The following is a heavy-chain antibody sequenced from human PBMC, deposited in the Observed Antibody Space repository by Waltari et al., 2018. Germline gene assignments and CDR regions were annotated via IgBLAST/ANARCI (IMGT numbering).Heavy chain of an antibody. Sequence: EVQLVQSGAEVKKPGESLKISCKGSGYSFTNYWSGWVRQLPGKGLEWRGIISPSAPDIRYSPSFQGQVTMSADKTITTAYLQWSSLTASDTAMYYCARSLYGRDSQALVIWGQGTMVTVYS. CDR2: ISPSAPDI. V-gene: IGHV5-51*01. J-gene: IGHJ3*02. CDR3: ARSLYGRDSQALVI. D-gene: IGHD2-21*02. CDR1: GYSFTNYW.